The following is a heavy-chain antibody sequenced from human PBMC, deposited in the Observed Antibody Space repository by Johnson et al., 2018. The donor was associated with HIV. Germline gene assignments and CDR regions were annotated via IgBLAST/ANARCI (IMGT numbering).Heavy chain of an antibody. Sequence: VQLVESGEGVVQPGRSLRLSCAASGFTFSSYAMHWVRQAPGKGLEWVANIKQDGSEKYYADSVKGRFTISRDNSKNTLYLQMNSLRAEDTAVYYCVFFYASFDIWGQGTMVTVSS. CDR3: VFFYASFDI. CDR1: GFTFSSYA. J-gene: IGHJ3*02. CDR2: IKQDGSEK. D-gene: IGHD2/OR15-2a*01. V-gene: IGHV3-30*04.